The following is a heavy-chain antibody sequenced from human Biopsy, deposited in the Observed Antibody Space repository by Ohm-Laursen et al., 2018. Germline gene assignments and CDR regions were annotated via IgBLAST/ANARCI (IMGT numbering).Heavy chain of an antibody. D-gene: IGHD6-13*01. Sequence: TQTLTLTGSFSGFSLSARGMCVSWIRQAPGKALEWLARVDWDDYKDYSASLQTKLSISKDTSNDQVVLTVNNVDPADTATYFCARTPILIVSAGLVYRHRRHLQGMDVWGQGIAVTVS. V-gene: IGHV2-70*11. CDR3: ARTPILIVSAGLVYRHRRHLQGMDV. CDR2: VDWDDYK. J-gene: IGHJ6*02. CDR1: GFSLSARGMC.